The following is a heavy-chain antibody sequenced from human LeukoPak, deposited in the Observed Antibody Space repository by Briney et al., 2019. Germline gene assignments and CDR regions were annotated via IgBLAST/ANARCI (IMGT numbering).Heavy chain of an antibody. J-gene: IGHJ4*02. Sequence: PGGSLRLSCVASGFTFGKYWMSWVRQAPGKGLEWVANIKLDGSEKNYVDSVKGRFTISRDNTKNSLYLQMNSLRAEDTAVYYCQGDGYNQDDYWGQGTLVTVSS. V-gene: IGHV3-7*03. CDR2: IKLDGSEK. CDR3: QGDGYNQDDY. D-gene: IGHD5-24*01. CDR1: GFTFGKYW.